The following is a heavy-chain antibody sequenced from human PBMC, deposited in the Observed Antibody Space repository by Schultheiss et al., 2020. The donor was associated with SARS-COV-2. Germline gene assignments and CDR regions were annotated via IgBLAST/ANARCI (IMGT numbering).Heavy chain of an antibody. CDR1: GFTFSSYG. V-gene: IGHV3-33*01. J-gene: IGHJ6*02. Sequence: GGSLRLSCAASGFTFSSYGMHWVRQAPGKGLEWVAVIWYDGSNKYYADSVKGRFTISRDNSKNTLYLQMNSLRAEDTAVYYCARDAGLGYDYIWGSYRLLYYYGMDVWGQGTTVTVSS. CDR3: ARDAGLGYDYIWGSYRLLYYYGMDV. CDR2: IWYDGSNK. D-gene: IGHD3-16*02.